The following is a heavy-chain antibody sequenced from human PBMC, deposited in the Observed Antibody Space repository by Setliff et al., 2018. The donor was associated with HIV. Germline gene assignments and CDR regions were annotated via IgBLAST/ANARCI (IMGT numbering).Heavy chain of an antibody. CDR3: ARRRSSCGYHYFDY. Sequence: SETLSLTCTVSGYSISSGYYWGWIRQPPGKGLEWIGSIHHSGSTYYNPSLKSRVTISVDTSKNQFSLRLSSVTAADTAVYYCARRRSSCGYHYFDYWGQGTLVTVSS. D-gene: IGHD6-19*01. CDR1: GYSISSGYY. J-gene: IGHJ4*02. CDR2: IHHSGST. V-gene: IGHV4-38-2*02.